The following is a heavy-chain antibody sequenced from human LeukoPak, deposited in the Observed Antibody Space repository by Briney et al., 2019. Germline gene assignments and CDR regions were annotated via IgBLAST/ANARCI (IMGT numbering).Heavy chain of an antibody. CDR3: ASQWLEYNWFDP. J-gene: IGHJ5*02. CDR2: INHSGST. D-gene: IGHD6-19*01. V-gene: IGHV4-34*01. Sequence: PSETLSLTCPVSGGSISSYYWSWVRQPPGKGLEWIGEINHSGSTNYHTSFKSGATISVDTSKTQFTLNLSAGTAADTAVFSFASQWLEYNWFDPWGQETLVTVSS. CDR1: GGSISSYY.